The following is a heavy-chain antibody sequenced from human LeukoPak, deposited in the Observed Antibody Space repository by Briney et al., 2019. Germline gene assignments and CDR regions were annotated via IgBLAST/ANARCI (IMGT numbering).Heavy chain of an antibody. V-gene: IGHV1-2*02. CDR2: INPNSGGT. CDR3: ARASVYSSGWYGNWFDP. D-gene: IGHD6-19*01. J-gene: IGHJ5*02. Sequence: PVASVKVSCKASGYTFTGYYMHWVRQAPGPGLEWMGWINPNSGGTNYAQKFQGRVTMTRDTSISTAYMELSRLRSDDTAVYYCARASVYSSGWYGNWFDPWGQGTLVTVSS. CDR1: GYTFTGYY.